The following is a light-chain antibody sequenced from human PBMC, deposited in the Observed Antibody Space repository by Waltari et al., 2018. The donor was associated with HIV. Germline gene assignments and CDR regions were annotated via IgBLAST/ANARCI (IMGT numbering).Light chain of an antibody. CDR1: SSDMSTYNR. V-gene: IGLV2-14*01. J-gene: IGLJ1*01. CDR2: EVG. CDR3: ISYTTTNYYV. Sequence: QSALTQPASVSGSPGQSITISCTDSSSDMSTYNRVSWYQQFPAKAPRLIIYEVGNRPSGVSNRFSGSKSGNTASLTISGLQAEDEADYYCISYTTTNYYVFGPGTWVTVL.